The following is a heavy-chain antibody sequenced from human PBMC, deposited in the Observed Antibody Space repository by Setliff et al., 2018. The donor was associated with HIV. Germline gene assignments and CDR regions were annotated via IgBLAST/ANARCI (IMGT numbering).Heavy chain of an antibody. D-gene: IGHD6-19*01. Sequence: GGSLRLSCAASGFTFSTNAMNWVRQAPGKGLEWVSGISAGGGSRYYADSVKGRFTISRDNSKNTLYMQMNNLRAEDTAVYYCAKRGYVSAWYDEPVQFYQHMDVWGKGTTVTVSS. CDR3: AKRGYVSAWYDEPVQFYQHMDV. CDR1: GFTFSTNA. V-gene: IGHV3-23*01. CDR2: ISAGGGSR. J-gene: IGHJ6*03.